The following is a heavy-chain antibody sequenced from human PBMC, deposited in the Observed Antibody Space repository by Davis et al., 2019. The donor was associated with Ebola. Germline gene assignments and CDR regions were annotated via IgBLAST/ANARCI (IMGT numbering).Heavy chain of an antibody. J-gene: IGHJ4*02. CDR3: ARGGYGDAIDY. Sequence: MPSETLSLTCTVSGGSISSGDYYRSWIRQPPGKGPEWIGYIYYSGSTYYNPSLKSRVTISVDTSKNQFSLKLSSVTAADTAVYYCARGGYGDAIDYWGQGTLVTVSS. D-gene: IGHD4-17*01. V-gene: IGHV4-30-4*01. CDR1: GGSISSGDYY. CDR2: IYYSGST.